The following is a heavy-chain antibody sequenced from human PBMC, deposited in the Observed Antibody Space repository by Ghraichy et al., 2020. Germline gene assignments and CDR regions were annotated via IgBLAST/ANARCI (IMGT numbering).Heavy chain of an antibody. Sequence: GGSLRLSCAASGFTFSSYWMGWVRQAPGKGLEWVANIKQDGSEKYYVDSVKGRFTISRDNAKNSLYLQMNSLRAEDTAVYYCARLQGGYSGYDYRDYYYYYGMDVWGQGTTVTVSS. V-gene: IGHV3-7*01. CDR3: ARLQGGYSGYDYRDYYYYYGMDV. J-gene: IGHJ6*02. CDR2: IKQDGSEK. D-gene: IGHD5-12*01. CDR1: GFTFSSYW.